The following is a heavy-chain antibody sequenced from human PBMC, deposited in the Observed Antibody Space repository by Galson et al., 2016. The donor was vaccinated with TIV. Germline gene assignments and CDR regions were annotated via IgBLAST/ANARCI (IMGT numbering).Heavy chain of an antibody. CDR3: AKDTVTEPRFFHH. D-gene: IGHD4-17*01. Sequence: SVKVSCKASGYTFTNYNINWVRQAPGKGLEWMGWINPKTFNTGSAQKFRGRLTMTRDTSISTAYMELSSLKSEDTAIYYCAKDTVTEPRFFHHWGQGTPVSVSS. CDR2: INPKTFNT. CDR1: GYTFTNYN. J-gene: IGHJ1*01. V-gene: IGHV1-8*01.